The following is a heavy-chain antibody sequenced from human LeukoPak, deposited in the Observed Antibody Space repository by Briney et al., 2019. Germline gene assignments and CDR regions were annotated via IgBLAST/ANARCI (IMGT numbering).Heavy chain of an antibody. Sequence: GGSLRLSCAASGFSINRNYMSWVRQAPGKGLEWVSVIYPGGSTYYAESVKGRFTISRDNSKNTLFLQTNSLRAEDTAVYYCAKDRLPNYSSGFDYWGQGTLVTVSS. CDR3: AKDRLPNYSSGFDY. D-gene: IGHD4-11*01. CDR1: GFSINRNY. J-gene: IGHJ4*02. CDR2: IYPGGST. V-gene: IGHV3-53*01.